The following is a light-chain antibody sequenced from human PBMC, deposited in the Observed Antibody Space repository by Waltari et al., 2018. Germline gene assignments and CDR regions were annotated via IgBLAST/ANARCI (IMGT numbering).Light chain of an antibody. CDR2: DVS. V-gene: IGLV2-11*01. CDR1: RRDVGGYNY. J-gene: IGLJ3*02. CDR3: CSYAGSYTWV. Sequence: QSALTQPRPVSGSPGQSVTISCTGTRRDVGGYNYVSWYQQHPGKAPKLMIYDVSKRPSGLPDRFSGSKSCNTASLTISGLQAEDEADYYCCSYAGSYTWVFGGGTKLTVL.